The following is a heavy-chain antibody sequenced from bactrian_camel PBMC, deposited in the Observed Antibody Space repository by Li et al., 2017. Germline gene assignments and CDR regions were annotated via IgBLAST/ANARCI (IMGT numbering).Heavy chain of an antibody. CDR1: GKTYSRVN. V-gene: IGHV3S40*01. CDR2: LFTGSGRS. J-gene: IGHJ4*01. Sequence: VQLVESGGGSVQAGGSLRLSCAVSGKTYSRVNMGWFRQGPGKEREGVAVLFTGSGRSTYADSVKGRFTISRDNAKNSIDLQMNNLKPEDTAMYYCAAGSGVILPLDSKEYGLWGQGTQVTVS. CDR3: AAGSGVILPLDSKEYGL. D-gene: IGHD3*01.